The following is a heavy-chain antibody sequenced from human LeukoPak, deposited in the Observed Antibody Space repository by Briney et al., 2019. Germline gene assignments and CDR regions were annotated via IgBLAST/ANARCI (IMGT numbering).Heavy chain of an antibody. Sequence: GGSLRLSCEASGFTFSSYAMSWVRQAPGKGLEWVSAISGTGVSTYYADSVKGRFTIARDNSKNTLYLQMNSLRAEDTAVYYCAKVPYYDFWSGHSPYFDYWGQGTLVTVSS. V-gene: IGHV3-23*01. D-gene: IGHD3-3*01. J-gene: IGHJ4*02. CDR3: AKVPYYDFWSGHSPYFDY. CDR1: GFTFSSYA. CDR2: ISGTGVST.